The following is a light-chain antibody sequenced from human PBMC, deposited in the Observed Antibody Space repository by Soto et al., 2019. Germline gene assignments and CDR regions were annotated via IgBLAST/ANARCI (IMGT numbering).Light chain of an antibody. CDR2: GAS. J-gene: IGKJ5*01. Sequence: EIVMTQSPATLSVSPGERATLSCRASQSVSSNLAWYQQKPGQAPRLLIYGASTRATGIPARFSGSGSGTEFTLTIGSLQSEDFAVYYCRQYNNWPPITFGQGTRLEMK. CDR3: RQYNNWPPIT. CDR1: QSVSSN. V-gene: IGKV3-15*01.